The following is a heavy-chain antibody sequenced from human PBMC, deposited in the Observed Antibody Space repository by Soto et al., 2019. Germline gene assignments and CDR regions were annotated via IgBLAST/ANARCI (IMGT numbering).Heavy chain of an antibody. V-gene: IGHV5-51*01. CDR1: GYNFAGYW. CDR2: IYPSDSDT. J-gene: IGHJ4*02. D-gene: IGHD3-3*01. CDR3: TRGGVSTRNFDY. Sequence: GESLKISCKGSGYNFAGYWIAWVRQMPGKGLELMGIIYPSDSDTRYRPSFQGQVTISADKSISSAYLQWSSLRASDTAMYYCTRGGVSTRNFDYWGQGTPVTVSS.